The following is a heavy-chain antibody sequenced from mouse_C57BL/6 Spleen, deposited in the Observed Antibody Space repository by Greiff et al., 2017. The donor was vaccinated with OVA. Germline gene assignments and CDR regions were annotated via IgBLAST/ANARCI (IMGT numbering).Heavy chain of an antibody. CDR2: IWSGGST. CDR3: ARNYDHAMDY. D-gene: IGHD2-3*01. V-gene: IGHV2-2*01. J-gene: IGHJ4*01. CDR1: GFPFTSYG. Sequence: QVQLQQSGPGLVQPSQSLSIPCTVSGFPFTSYGVHWVRQSPGKGLEWLGVIWSGGSTDYNAAFISRLSISKDNSKSQVFCKMNSLQADDTARYYCARNYDHAMDYWGQGTSVTVSS.